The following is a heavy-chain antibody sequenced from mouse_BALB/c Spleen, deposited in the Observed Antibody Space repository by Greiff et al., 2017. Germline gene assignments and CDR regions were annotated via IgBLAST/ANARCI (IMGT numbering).Heavy chain of an antibody. CDR3: AREPAYGNYYAMDY. D-gene: IGHD2-1*01. Sequence: VKLQESGPGLVAPSQSLSITCTVSGFSLTSYGVHWVRQPPGKGLEWLGVIWAGGSTNYNSALMSRLSISKDNSKSQVFLKMNSLQTDDTAMYYCAREPAYGNYYAMDYWGQGTSVTVSS. J-gene: IGHJ4*01. CDR1: GFSLTSYG. V-gene: IGHV2-9*02. CDR2: IWAGGST.